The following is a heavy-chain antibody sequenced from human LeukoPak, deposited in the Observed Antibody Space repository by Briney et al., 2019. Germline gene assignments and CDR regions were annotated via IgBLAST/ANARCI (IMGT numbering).Heavy chain of an antibody. V-gene: IGHV3-9*01. CDR1: GFTFDDYA. D-gene: IGHD6-13*01. J-gene: IGHJ3*02. CDR3: AKDRSSSLDAFDI. CDR2: ISWNSGSI. Sequence: GGSLRLSCAASGFTFDDYAMHWVRQAPGKGLEWVSGISWNSGSIGYADSVKGRFTISRDNAKNSLYLQMNNLRAEDTALYYCAKDRSSSLDAFDIWGQGTMVTVSS.